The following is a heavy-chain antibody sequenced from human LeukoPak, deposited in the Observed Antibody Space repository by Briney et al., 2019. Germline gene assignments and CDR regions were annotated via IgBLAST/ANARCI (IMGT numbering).Heavy chain of an antibody. D-gene: IGHD6-13*01. Sequence: SETLSLTCAVYGGSFSGYHWSWIRQPPGKGLEWIGEINHSGSTNYNPSLKSRVTISVDTSKNQFSLKLSSVTAADTAVYYCAGGLGSSVPAVYYFDYWGQGTLVTVSS. CDR1: GGSFSGYH. V-gene: IGHV4-34*01. CDR3: AGGLGSSVPAVYYFDY. CDR2: INHSGST. J-gene: IGHJ4*02.